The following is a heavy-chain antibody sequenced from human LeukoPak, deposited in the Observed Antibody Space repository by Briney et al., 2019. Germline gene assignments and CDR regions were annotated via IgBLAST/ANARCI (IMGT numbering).Heavy chain of an antibody. CDR3: ARGESYIVVVPESRGYWFDP. Sequence: PSETLSLTCTVSGGSISSGGYYWSWIRQHPGKGLEWIGYIYYSGSTYYNPSLKSRVTISVDTSKNQFSLKLSSVTAADTAVYYCARGESYIVVVPESRGYWFDPWGQGTLVTVSS. CDR2: IYYSGST. CDR1: GGSISSGGYY. V-gene: IGHV4-31*03. D-gene: IGHD2-2*01. J-gene: IGHJ5*02.